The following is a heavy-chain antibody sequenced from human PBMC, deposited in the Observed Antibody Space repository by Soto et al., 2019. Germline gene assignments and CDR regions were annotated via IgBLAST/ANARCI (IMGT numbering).Heavy chain of an antibody. V-gene: IGHV1-18*01. D-gene: IGHD1-1*01. CDR2: ISTYNGNT. CDR3: ARDQLTGFDY. CDR1: GYTFTSYC. J-gene: IGHJ4*02. Sequence: GASVKVSSKASGYTFTSYCISWVRHDPGQGLEWMGWISTYNGNTNYAQKLQGRVTMTTDTSTSTAYMELRSLRSDDTAVYYCARDQLTGFDYWGQGTLVTVSS.